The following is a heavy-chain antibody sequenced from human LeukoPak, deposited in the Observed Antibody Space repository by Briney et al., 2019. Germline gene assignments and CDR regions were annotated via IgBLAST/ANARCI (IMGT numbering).Heavy chain of an antibody. J-gene: IGHJ5*02. V-gene: IGHV1-2*06. CDR1: EYTFTGYY. Sequence: ASVTVSCTASEYTFTGYYMHWVRQAPGRGLEWMGRINPNSGGTNYAQKFQGRVTMTRDTSISTACMELSRLRSDDTAVYYCARAERMGLGSGWPGYNWFDPWGQGTLVTVSS. CDR2: INPNSGGT. D-gene: IGHD6-19*01. CDR3: ARAERMGLGSGWPGYNWFDP.